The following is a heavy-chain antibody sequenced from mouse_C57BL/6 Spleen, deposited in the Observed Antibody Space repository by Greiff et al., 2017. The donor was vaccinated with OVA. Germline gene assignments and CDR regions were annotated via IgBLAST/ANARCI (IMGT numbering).Heavy chain of an antibody. CDR2: IYPGSGST. V-gene: IGHV1-55*01. Sequence: QVQLKQPGAELVKPGASVKMSCKASGYTFTSYWITWVKQRPGQGLEWIGDIYPGSGSTNYNEKFKSKATLTVDTSSSTAYMQLSSLTSEDSAVYYCARSYYSNYRFAYWGQGTLVTVSA. J-gene: IGHJ3*01. CDR1: GYTFTSYW. D-gene: IGHD2-5*01. CDR3: ARSYYSNYRFAY.